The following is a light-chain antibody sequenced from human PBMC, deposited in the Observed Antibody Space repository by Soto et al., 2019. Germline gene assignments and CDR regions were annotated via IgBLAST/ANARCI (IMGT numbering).Light chain of an antibody. V-gene: IGKV1-39*01. CDR3: QQSFSIPRT. CDR1: QTISRS. Sequence: DIQMTQSPASLSASLGDKVTIACRTSQTISRSLNWYHHRPGKAPRLLVYAATTLQSGVPSRFSGSGSGTDFNLTISSLQPEDFATYYCQQSFSIPRTFGPGTKVDIK. CDR2: AAT. J-gene: IGKJ3*01.